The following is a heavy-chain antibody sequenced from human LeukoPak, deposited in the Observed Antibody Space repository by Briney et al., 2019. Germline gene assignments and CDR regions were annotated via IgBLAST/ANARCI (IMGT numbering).Heavy chain of an antibody. Sequence: ASVKVSCKASGYTFTSFDINWVRQAPGQELEWMGWMNPTSSNTGYVQKLQGRVTMTTNTSISTAYMELNSLRSEDTAVYYCARGRGGWYFDPWGQGTLVTVSS. V-gene: IGHV1-8*01. CDR3: ARGRGGWYFDP. CDR1: GYTFTSFD. CDR2: MNPTSSNT. D-gene: IGHD6-19*01. J-gene: IGHJ5*02.